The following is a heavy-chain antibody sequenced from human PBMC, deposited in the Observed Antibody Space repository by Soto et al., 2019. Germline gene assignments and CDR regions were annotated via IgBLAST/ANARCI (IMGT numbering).Heavy chain of an antibody. CDR1: GGTFSSYA. Sequence: ASVQVSCKASGGTFSSYAISWVRQAPGQGLEWMGGIIPSFGTANYAQKFQGRVTITADESTSTAYMELSSLRSEDTAVYYCAGNRMTTVTPYWYFDYWGQGTLVTVSS. J-gene: IGHJ4*02. V-gene: IGHV1-69*13. CDR3: AGNRMTTVTPYWYFDY. CDR2: IIPSFGTA. D-gene: IGHD4-4*01.